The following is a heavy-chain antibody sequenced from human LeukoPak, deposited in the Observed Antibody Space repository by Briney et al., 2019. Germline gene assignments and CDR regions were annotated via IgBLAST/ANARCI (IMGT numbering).Heavy chain of an antibody. CDR3: ARDMHYDILTGYAKDPYFDY. D-gene: IGHD3-9*01. CDR2: IKQDGSEK. J-gene: IGHJ4*02. V-gene: IGHV3-7*01. CDR1: GFTFSSYW. Sequence: GGSLRLSCAASGFTFSSYWMSWVRQAPGKGLEWVANIKQDGSEKYYVDSVKGRFTISRDNAKNSLYLQMNSLRAEDTAVYYCARDMHYDILTGYAKDPYFDYWGQGTLVTVSS.